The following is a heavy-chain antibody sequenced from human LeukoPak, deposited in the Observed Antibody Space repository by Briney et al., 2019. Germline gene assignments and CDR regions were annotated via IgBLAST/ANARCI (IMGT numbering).Heavy chain of an antibody. CDR3: ARADEGSSSWYDY. J-gene: IGHJ4*02. Sequence: SVKVSCKASGYTFTSYDINWVRQATGQGLEWMGGIIPIFGTANYAQKFQGRVTITADESTSTAYMELSSLRSEDTAVYYCARADEGSSSWYDYWGQGTLVTVSS. V-gene: IGHV1-69*13. CDR1: GYTFTSYD. CDR2: IIPIFGTA. D-gene: IGHD6-13*01.